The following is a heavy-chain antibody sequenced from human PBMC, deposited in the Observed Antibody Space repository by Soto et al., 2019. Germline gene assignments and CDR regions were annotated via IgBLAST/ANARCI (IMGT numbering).Heavy chain of an antibody. CDR3: ASRSIAAAGTNYYYGMDV. D-gene: IGHD6-13*01. J-gene: IGHJ6*02. CDR2: IYYSGST. V-gene: IGHV4-59*01. Sequence: PSETLSLTCTVYGGSISSYYWSWVRQPPGKGLEWIGYIYYSGSTNYNTSLKSRVTISVDTSKNQFSLKLSSVTAADTAVYYCASRSIAAAGTNYYYGMDVWGQGTTVTVSS. CDR1: GGSISSYY.